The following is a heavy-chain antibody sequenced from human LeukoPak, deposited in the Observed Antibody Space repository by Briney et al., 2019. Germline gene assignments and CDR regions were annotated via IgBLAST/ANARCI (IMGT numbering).Heavy chain of an antibody. CDR2: IYHSGST. CDR3: ARDSSSRGGGEYYFDY. Sequence: PSETLSLTCTVSGGSISSGGYYWSWIRQPPGKGLEWIGYIYHSGSTYYNPSLKSRVTISVDRSKNQFSLKLSSVTAADTAVYYCARDSSSRGGGEYYFDYWGQGTLVTVSS. CDR1: GGSISSGGYY. J-gene: IGHJ4*02. D-gene: IGHD6-6*01. V-gene: IGHV4-30-2*01.